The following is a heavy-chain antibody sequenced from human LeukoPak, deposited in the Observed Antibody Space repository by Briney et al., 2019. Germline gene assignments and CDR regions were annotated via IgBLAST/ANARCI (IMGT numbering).Heavy chain of an antibody. D-gene: IGHD3-10*01. Sequence: ASVKVSFQTSGYTFTSYYMHWVRQAPGQGLEGMGWINPNSGGTNYSQKFQGRVTMTRDTSTSTVYMELSSLRTEDTAVYYCARATRELGDAFDIWGQGTMVTVSS. V-gene: IGHV1-2*02. CDR1: GYTFTSYY. CDR2: INPNSGGT. J-gene: IGHJ3*02. CDR3: ARATRELGDAFDI.